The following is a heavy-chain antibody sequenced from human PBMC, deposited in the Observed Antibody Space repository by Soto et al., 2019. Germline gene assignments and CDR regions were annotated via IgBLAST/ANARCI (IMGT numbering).Heavy chain of an antibody. V-gene: IGHV3-74*01. J-gene: IGHJ4*02. D-gene: IGHD1-26*01. Sequence: GGSLRLSCAASGFSFSSYWMHWLRQVPGKGLVWVSRINGDGDYTNYADSVKGRFTISRDNAKNTLYLQMNSLRAEDTAVYYCARGVTSGSFPPFDLWGQGTLVTVSS. CDR2: INGDGDYT. CDR3: ARGVTSGSFPPFDL. CDR1: GFSFSSYW.